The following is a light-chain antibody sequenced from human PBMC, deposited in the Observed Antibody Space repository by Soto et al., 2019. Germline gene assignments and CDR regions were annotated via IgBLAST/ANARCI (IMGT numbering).Light chain of an antibody. Sequence: LVMTQSPATLSVTPGGRVVLSCRASQSLGTSLAWYHHKPGQAPRLLLYEASIRATGIPARFSGDGSGTEFTLTISSLQSEDFGIYYCQKYNQWPWTFGPGTKVDIK. CDR1: QSLGTS. CDR3: QKYNQWPWT. CDR2: EAS. J-gene: IGKJ1*01. V-gene: IGKV3-15*01.